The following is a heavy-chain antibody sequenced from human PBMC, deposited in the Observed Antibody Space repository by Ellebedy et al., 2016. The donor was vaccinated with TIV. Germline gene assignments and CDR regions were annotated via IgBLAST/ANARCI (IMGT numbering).Heavy chain of an antibody. Sequence: GESLKISCAASGFTFSSYAMSWVRQAPGKGLEWVSAISGSGGSTYYADSVKGRFTISRDNSKNTLYLQMNSLRAEDTAVYYCARGWYFDLWGRGTLVTVSS. V-gene: IGHV3-23*01. J-gene: IGHJ2*01. CDR1: GFTFSSYA. CDR3: ARGWYFDL. CDR2: ISGSGGST.